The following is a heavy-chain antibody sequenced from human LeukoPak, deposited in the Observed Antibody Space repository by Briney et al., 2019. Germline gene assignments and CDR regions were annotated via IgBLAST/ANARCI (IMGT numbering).Heavy chain of an antibody. CDR2: IRYDGSNK. Sequence: PGGSLRLSCAASGFTFSSYGMHWVRQAPGKGLEWVAFIRYDGSNKYYADSVKGRFTISRDNSKNTLYLQMNRLRAEDTAVYYCAKAVGGSGSYYSPFDYWGQGTLVTVSS. J-gene: IGHJ4*02. D-gene: IGHD3-10*01. CDR3: AKAVGGSGSYYSPFDY. V-gene: IGHV3-30*02. CDR1: GFTFSSYG.